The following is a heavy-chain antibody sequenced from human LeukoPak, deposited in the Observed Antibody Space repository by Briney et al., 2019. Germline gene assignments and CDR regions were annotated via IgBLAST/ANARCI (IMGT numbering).Heavy chain of an antibody. D-gene: IGHD3-10*01. CDR1: GFTSDDYA. V-gene: IGHV3-9*02. CDR3: AKGAYGSGSYYLFDY. Sequence: GRSLRLSRAASGFTSDDYAMHWVRQAPGKGLEWVSGISWNSGSIGYADSVKGRFTISRDNAKNSLYLQMNSLRAEDMALYYCAKGAYGSGSYYLFDYWGQGTLVTVSS. CDR2: ISWNSGSI. J-gene: IGHJ4*02.